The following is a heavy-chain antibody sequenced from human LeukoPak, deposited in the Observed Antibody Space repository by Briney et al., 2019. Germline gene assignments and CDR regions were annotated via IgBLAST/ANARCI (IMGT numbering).Heavy chain of an antibody. V-gene: IGHV3-23*01. J-gene: IGHJ4*02. CDR2: ISNSGGST. CDR3: TTYYYDSSGYYYPYYFDY. D-gene: IGHD3-22*01. Sequence: PGGSLRLSCAASGFTFSTYDMSWVRQAPGKGMEWVSSISNSGGSTYYADSVKGRFTISRDNRKNTVDMKMNSLRAEEPAVYYCTTYYYDSSGYYYPYYFDYWGQGTLVTVSS. CDR1: GFTFSTYD.